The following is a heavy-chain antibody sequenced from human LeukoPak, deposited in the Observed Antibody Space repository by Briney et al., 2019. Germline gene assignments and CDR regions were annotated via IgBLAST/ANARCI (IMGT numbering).Heavy chain of an antibody. V-gene: IGHV4-4*02. CDR2: IYHSGST. CDR1: GGSISSSNW. CDR3: ARAVSSSWYFDY. D-gene: IGHD6-13*01. Sequence: PSETLSLTCAVSGGSISSSNWWSWVRQPPGKGLEWIGEIYHSGSTNYNPSLKSRVTISVDKSENQFSLKLSSVTAADTAVYYCARAVSSSWYFDYWGQGTLVTVSS. J-gene: IGHJ4*02.